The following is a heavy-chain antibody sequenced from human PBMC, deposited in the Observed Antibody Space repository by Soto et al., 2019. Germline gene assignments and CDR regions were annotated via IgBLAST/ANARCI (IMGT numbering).Heavy chain of an antibody. V-gene: IGHV4-30-2*01. Sequence: QLQLQESGSGLVKPSQTLSLTCAFSGGSISSGGYSWSWIRQPPGKGLEWIGYIYHSGSTYYNPSLKSRVTISVDRSKNQFSLKLSSVTAADTAVYYCARVRVVPAAISRSWFDPWGQGTLVTVSS. D-gene: IGHD2-2*02. J-gene: IGHJ5*02. CDR3: ARVRVVPAAISRSWFDP. CDR1: GGSISSGGYS. CDR2: IYHSGST.